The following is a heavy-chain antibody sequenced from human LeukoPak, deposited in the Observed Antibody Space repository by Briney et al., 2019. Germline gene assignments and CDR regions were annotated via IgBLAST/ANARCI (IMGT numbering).Heavy chain of an antibody. CDR3: ARDGSGSGDY. CDR1: GFTFSIYG. Sequence: PGGSLRLSRAASGFTFSIYGMNWVRQAPGKGLEWVASISSDATNIYYTDSVKGRFTISRDNAKNSLYLQMNSLRVEDTAGYYCARDGSGSGDYWGQGTLVTVSS. J-gene: IGHJ4*02. V-gene: IGHV3-21*01. CDR2: ISSDATNI. D-gene: IGHD2-15*01.